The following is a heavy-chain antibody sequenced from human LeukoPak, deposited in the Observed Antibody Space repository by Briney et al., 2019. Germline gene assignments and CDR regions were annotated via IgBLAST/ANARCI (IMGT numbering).Heavy chain of an antibody. Sequence: GGSLRLPCAASGFTFSSYAMSWVRQAPGKGLEWVSAISGSGGSTYYADSVKGRFTISRDNSKNTLYLQLNSLRAEDTAVYYCAHISSSWPDYWGQGTLVTVSS. CDR2: ISGSGGST. V-gene: IGHV3-23*01. CDR1: GFTFSSYA. D-gene: IGHD6-13*01. J-gene: IGHJ4*02. CDR3: AHISSSWPDY.